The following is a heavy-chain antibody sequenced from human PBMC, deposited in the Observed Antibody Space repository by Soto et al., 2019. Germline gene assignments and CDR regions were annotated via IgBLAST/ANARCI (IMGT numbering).Heavy chain of an antibody. Sequence: GASVKVSCKVSGYTLTELSMHWVRQAPGKGLEWMGGFDPEDGETIYAQKFQGRVTMTEDTSTDTAYMELSSLRSEDTAVYYCATTKGTYYYDSSDMDYWGQGTLVTVS. CDR1: GYTLTELS. J-gene: IGHJ4*02. D-gene: IGHD3-22*01. CDR3: ATTKGTYYYDSSDMDY. V-gene: IGHV1-24*01. CDR2: FDPEDGET.